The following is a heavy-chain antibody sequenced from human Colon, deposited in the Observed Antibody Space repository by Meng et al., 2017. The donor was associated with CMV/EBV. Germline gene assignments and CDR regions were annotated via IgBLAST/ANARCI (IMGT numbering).Heavy chain of an antibody. CDR2: ISSSGLYK. CDR3: ARDRYRYNDPKSYHFDS. Sequence: GESLKISCVASGFNFNTYSVNWVRQAPGKGLEWVSSISSSGLYKDYVDSVKGRFSVSRDNAKNSLYLQMNGLRVEDTAVYYCARDRYRYNDPKSYHFDSWGQGTPVTVSS. J-gene: IGHJ4*02. D-gene: IGHD1-1*01. CDR1: GFNFNTYS. V-gene: IGHV3-21*01.